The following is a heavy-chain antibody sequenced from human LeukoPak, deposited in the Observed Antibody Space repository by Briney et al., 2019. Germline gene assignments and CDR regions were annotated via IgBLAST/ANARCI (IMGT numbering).Heavy chain of an antibody. J-gene: IGHJ3*02. CDR2: IYTSGST. CDR1: GVSISSSS. V-gene: IGHV4-4*07. D-gene: IGHD3-3*01. CDR3: ARDLSGWDGFDI. Sequence: SETLSLTCIVSGVSISSSSWSWIRQTAGKGLEWIGRIYTSGSTIYNPSLKSRVTMAVDMSKKRFSLKLTSVTAADTAMYYCARDLSGWDGFDIWGQGTVVTVSS.